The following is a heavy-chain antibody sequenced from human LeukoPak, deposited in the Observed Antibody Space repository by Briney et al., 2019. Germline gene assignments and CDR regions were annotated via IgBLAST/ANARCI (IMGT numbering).Heavy chain of an antibody. D-gene: IGHD4-11*01. J-gene: IGHJ4*02. V-gene: IGHV4-39*01. Sequence: SETLSLTCTVSGGSISSNTQYWSWIRQPPGKGPEWLGSIYYSGSTYYNPSLKSRVTISADTSKNQLSLKLSSVTAADTALYYCARHHSEEVGPYFDYWGQGILVTVSS. CDR1: GGSISSNTQY. CDR3: ARHHSEEVGPYFDY. CDR2: IYYSGST.